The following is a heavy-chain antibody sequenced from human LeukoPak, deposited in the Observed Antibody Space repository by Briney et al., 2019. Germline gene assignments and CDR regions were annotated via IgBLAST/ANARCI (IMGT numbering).Heavy chain of an antibody. D-gene: IGHD4-17*01. V-gene: IGHV3-49*04. J-gene: IGHJ6*02. Sequence: GRSLRLSCTTSGFTFGDYAMSGVRQAPGKGREWVGFIRSKIYDMTTEYAASVKSRFTISRDDGKRLAYLQMNSLKTEETAVYYCTRAIRLRADYYYYGMDVWGQGTTVNVSS. CDR1: GFTFGDYA. CDR3: TRAIRLRADYYYYGMDV. CDR2: IRSKIYDMTT.